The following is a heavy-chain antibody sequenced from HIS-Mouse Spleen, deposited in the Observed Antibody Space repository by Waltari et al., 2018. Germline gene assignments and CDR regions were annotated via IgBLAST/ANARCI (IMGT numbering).Heavy chain of an antibody. J-gene: IGHJ4*02. V-gene: IGHV1-8*01. D-gene: IGHD4-4*01. CDR3: ARGHDYSNYFDY. CDR2: MNPNSGIT. CDR1: GYTFTSYD. Sequence: QVQLVQSGAEVKKPGASVKVSCKASGYTFTSYDINLVRQATGQGLEWMGWMNPNSGITGYAQKFQGRVTMTRNTSISTAYMELSSLRSEDTAVYYCARGHDYSNYFDYWGQGTLVTVSS.